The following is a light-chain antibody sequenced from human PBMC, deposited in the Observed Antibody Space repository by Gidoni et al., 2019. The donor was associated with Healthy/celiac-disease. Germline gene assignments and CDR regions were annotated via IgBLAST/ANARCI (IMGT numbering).Light chain of an antibody. CDR1: QGISNY. J-gene: IGKJ1*01. CDR2: AAS. CDR3: QKYNSAPRT. V-gene: IGKV1-27*01. Sequence: DIQMTPSPSPLSASVGDRVTITCRASQGISNYLAWYQQKPGKVPKLLIYAASTLQSGVPSRFSGSGSGTDFTLTISSLQPEDVATYYCQKYNSAPRTFGQXTKVEIK.